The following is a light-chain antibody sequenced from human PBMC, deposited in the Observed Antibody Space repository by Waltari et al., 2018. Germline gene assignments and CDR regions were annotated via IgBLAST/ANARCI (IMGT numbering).Light chain of an antibody. J-gene: IGLJ3*02. CDR3: DSRDSSGNQWV. Sequence: SSELTQDPAVSVALGQTVRITCQGDSLRRYYAIWYQQKPGHARVLVIYGKNHRPSGIPDRFSGSTSGNTASVTITGAQAEDEADYFCDSRDSSGNQWVFGGGTKLTVL. V-gene: IGLV3-19*01. CDR2: GKN. CDR1: SLRRYY.